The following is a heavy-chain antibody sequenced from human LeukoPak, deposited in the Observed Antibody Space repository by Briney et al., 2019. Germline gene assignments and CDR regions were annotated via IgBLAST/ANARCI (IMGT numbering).Heavy chain of an antibody. V-gene: IGHV1-46*01. CDR2: INPSGGST. Sequence: ASVKVSCKASGYTFTSYYMHWVRQAPGQGLEWMGIINPSGGSTSYAQKFQGRVTMTRDTSTSAVYMELSSLRSEDTAVYYCAKPFRSPRGHYDYWGQGTLVTVSS. CDR1: GYTFTSYY. J-gene: IGHJ4*02. D-gene: IGHD1-26*01. CDR3: AKPFRSPRGHYDY.